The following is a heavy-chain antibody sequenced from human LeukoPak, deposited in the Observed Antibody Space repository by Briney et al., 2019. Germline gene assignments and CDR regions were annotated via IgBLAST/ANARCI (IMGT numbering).Heavy chain of an antibody. V-gene: IGHV4-31*03. CDR2: IYYSGST. CDR3: ARDHYDILTGHYGMDV. D-gene: IGHD3-9*01. Sequence: SQTLSLTCTVSGGSISSGGYYWSWIRQHPGKGLEWIGYIYYSGSTYYNPSLKSRVTISVDTSKNQFSLKLSSVTAADTAVYYCARDHYDILTGHYGMDVWGRGTTVTVSS. CDR1: GGSISSGGYY. J-gene: IGHJ6*02.